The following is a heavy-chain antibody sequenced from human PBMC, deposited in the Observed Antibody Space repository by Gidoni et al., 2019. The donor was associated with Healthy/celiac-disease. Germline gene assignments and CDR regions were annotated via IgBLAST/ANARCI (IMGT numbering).Heavy chain of an antibody. CDR3: ARALMGDWFDP. CDR2: IYHSGST. D-gene: IGHD2-8*01. V-gene: IGHV4-30-2*01. J-gene: IGHJ5*02. Sequence: QLQLQESGSGLVKPSQTLSLTCAVSGGSISSDGYSWSWIRQPPGKGLEWIWYIYHSGSTYYNPSLKSRVTISVDRSKNQFSLKLSSVTAADTAVYYCARALMGDWFDPWGQGTLVTVSS. CDR1: GGSISSDGYS.